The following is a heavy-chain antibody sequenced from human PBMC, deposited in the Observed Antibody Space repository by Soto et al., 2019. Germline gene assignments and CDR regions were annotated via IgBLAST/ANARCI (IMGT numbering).Heavy chain of an antibody. D-gene: IGHD2-2*01. CDR2: IYYDGST. Sequence: SETLSLTCSVSGGSITSTIDYWGWIRQSPGKGLEWIGNIYYDGSTFYNPSLKSRVTISVDTSKRQFSLRVSSVTAADTAVYYCVRRGSASWRHWLDSWGHGPLVTVYS. CDR1: GGSITSTIDY. J-gene: IGHJ5*01. V-gene: IGHV4-39*01. CDR3: VRRGSASWRHWLDS.